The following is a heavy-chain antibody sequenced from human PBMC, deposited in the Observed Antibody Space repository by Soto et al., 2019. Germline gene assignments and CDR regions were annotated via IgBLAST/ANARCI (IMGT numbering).Heavy chain of an antibody. CDR3: ARATKFAY. Sequence: QITLKESGPTLVKPTQTLTLTCTFSGFSLSTHAVGVGWIRQPPGKALEWLALIYWDGDKRYSPSLKSRLTITKDTSKNQVILTMTDMDPVDTATYYCARATKFAYWGQGTLVTVSS. V-gene: IGHV2-5*02. J-gene: IGHJ4*02. CDR2: IYWDGDK. CDR1: GFSLSTHAVG.